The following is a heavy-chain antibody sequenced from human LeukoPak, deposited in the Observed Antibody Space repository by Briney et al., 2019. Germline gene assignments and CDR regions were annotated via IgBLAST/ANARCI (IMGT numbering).Heavy chain of an antibody. CDR1: GFTFSSYA. Sequence: GGSLRLSCAASGFTFSSYAMSWVRQAPGQGPEWVSGISGHSDSTYHADSLKGRLTISRDNSKNTLYLQMNSLRAEDTAVYYCAGYVWGTYRYTNYWGQGTLVTVSS. D-gene: IGHD3-16*02. CDR3: AGYVWGTYRYTNY. V-gene: IGHV3-23*01. CDR2: ISGHSDST. J-gene: IGHJ4*02.